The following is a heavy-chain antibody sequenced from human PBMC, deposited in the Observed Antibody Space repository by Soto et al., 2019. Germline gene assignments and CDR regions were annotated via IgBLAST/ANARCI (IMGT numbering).Heavy chain of an antibody. J-gene: IGHJ5*02. V-gene: IGHV5-10-1*01. D-gene: IGHD2-8*01. Sequence: GESLKSSCKGSVYSFTSYWISWVRQMPGKGLEWMGRIDPSDSYTNYSPSFQGHVTISADKSISTAYLQWSSLKASDTAMYYCANLYETPNSNWFDPWGQGTLVTVSS. CDR2: IDPSDSYT. CDR3: ANLYETPNSNWFDP. CDR1: VYSFTSYW.